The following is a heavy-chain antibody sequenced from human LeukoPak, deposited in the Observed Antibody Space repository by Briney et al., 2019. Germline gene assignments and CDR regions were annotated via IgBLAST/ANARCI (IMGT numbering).Heavy chain of an antibody. D-gene: IGHD4-17*01. J-gene: IGHJ4*02. CDR3: ARTTSLTASGYDY. V-gene: IGHV1-8*03. CDR1: GYTFTNYH. Sequence: ASLKVSCKASGYTFTNYHINWVRQAPGQGLEWMGWINPNTGDRGYAQKFQGRVSITSDTSISTAYMELGSLRSEDTAVYFCARTTSLTASGYDYWGQGTLVTASS. CDR2: INPNTGDR.